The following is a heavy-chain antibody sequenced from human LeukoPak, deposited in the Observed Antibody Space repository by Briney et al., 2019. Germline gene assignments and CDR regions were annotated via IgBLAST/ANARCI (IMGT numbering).Heavy chain of an antibody. CDR1: GLTFSSYS. CDR3: ARDRWVPTGPDVGYYYYYGMDV. CDR2: ISSSSSYI. D-gene: IGHD1-1*01. J-gene: IGHJ6*02. V-gene: IGHV3-21*01. Sequence: GGSLRLSCAASGLTFSSYSMNWVRQAPGKGLEWVSSISSSSSYIYYANSVKGRFTISRDNAKNSLYLQMNSLRAEDTAVYYCARDRWVPTGPDVGYYYYYGMDVWGQGTTVTVSS.